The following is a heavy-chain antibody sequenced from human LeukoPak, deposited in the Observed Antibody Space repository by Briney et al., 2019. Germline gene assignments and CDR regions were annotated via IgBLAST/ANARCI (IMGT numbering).Heavy chain of an antibody. CDR3: ARAIRRFGEYTN. CDR2: IYYSGST. V-gene: IGHV4-39*07. D-gene: IGHD3-10*01. J-gene: IGHJ4*02. Sequence: SGTLSVNCAVYGGSFSGYYWGWIRQPPGKGLEWIGSIYYSGSTYYNPSLKSRVTISVDTSKNQFSLKLSSVTAADTAVYYCARAIRRFGEYTNWGQGTLVTVSS. CDR1: GGSFSGYY.